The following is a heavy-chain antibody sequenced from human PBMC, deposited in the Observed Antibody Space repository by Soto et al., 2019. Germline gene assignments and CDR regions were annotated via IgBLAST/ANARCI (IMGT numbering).Heavy chain of an antibody. V-gene: IGHV1-69*01. D-gene: IGHD3-10*01. CDR2: IIPIFGTA. CDR3: AREGSVTMVRGVINIDACDI. Sequence: QVQLVQSGAEVKKPGSSVKVSCKASGGTFSSYAISWVRQAPGQGLEWMGGIIPIFGTANYAQKFQGRVTITADESTSTAYMELSSLRSEDTAVYYCAREGSVTMVRGVINIDACDIWGQGTMVTVSS. J-gene: IGHJ3*02. CDR1: GGTFSSYA.